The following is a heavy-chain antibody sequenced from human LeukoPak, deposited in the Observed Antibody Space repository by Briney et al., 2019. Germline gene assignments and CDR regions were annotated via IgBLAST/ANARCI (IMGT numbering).Heavy chain of an antibody. D-gene: IGHD3-22*01. CDR2: INPSGGST. CDR1: GYTFTSYY. J-gene: IGHJ4*02. V-gene: IGHV1-46*01. Sequence: ASVTVSCTASGYTFTSYYMHWVRQAPGQGLEWMGIINPSGGSTSYAQKFQGRVTMTRDMSTSTVYTELSSLRSEDTAVYYCARSRYYYDSSGYYYVGGTGFDYWGQGTPVTVSS. CDR3: ARSRYYYDSSGYYYVGGTGFDY.